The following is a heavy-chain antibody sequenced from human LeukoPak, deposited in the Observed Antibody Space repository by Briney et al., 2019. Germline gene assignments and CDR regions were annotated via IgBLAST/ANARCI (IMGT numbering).Heavy chain of an antibody. Sequence: SVKVSCKASGGTFSSYAISWVRQAPGQGLEWMGGIIPIFGTANYAQKFQGRVTITTDESTSTAYMELGSLRSEDTAVYYCARAHYDYGESDYWGQGTLVTVSS. D-gene: IGHD4-17*01. CDR1: GGTFSSYA. CDR2: IIPIFGTA. V-gene: IGHV1-69*05. J-gene: IGHJ4*02. CDR3: ARAHYDYGESDY.